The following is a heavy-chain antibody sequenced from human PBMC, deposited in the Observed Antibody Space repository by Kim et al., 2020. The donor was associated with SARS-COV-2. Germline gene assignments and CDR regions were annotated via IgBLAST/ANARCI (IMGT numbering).Heavy chain of an antibody. CDR2: SYYSGST. CDR3: SREKRIGLRYIDWTSGYYMDV. D-gene: IGHD3-9*01. V-gene: IGHV4-59*01. Sequence: SETLSLTCTVFGGSISSYYWSWIRQPPGKGLEWIGDSYYSGSTNYNPSLKRRVTISVDTSKNQFSLNLSSVTVADTAGYYCSREKRIGLRYIDWTSGYYMDVWGKGTTVTVSS. J-gene: IGHJ6*03. CDR1: GGSISSYY.